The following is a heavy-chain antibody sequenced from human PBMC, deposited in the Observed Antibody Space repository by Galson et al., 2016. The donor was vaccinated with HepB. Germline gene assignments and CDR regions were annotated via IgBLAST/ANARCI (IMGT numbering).Heavy chain of an antibody. CDR1: GDFISNGYY. D-gene: IGHD3-10*01. J-gene: IGHJ4*02. V-gene: IGHV4-38-2*02. Sequence: SETLSLTCDVSGDFISNGYYWGWVRQSPERGLEWIGSIHHSGATQFNPSLKSRVTMSVNSSKNQFFLKLTSVTAADTAVYYCAREVKRPSDGSGADYWGQGTLVTVSS. CDR2: IHHSGAT. CDR3: AREVKRPSDGSGADY.